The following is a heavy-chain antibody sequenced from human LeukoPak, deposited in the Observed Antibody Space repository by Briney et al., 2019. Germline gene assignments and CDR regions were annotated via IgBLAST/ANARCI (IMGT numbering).Heavy chain of an antibody. CDR1: GFTFSSYA. V-gene: IGHV3-23*01. D-gene: IGHD2-2*01. J-gene: IGHJ4*02. Sequence: PGGSLRLSCAASGFTFSSYAMSWVRQAPGKGLEWVSAISGSGGSTYYADSVKGRFTISRDNSKNTLYLQMNSLRAEDTAVYYCAKDLGVVPAAYLDYWGQGTLVTVSS. CDR3: AKDLGVVPAAYLDY. CDR2: ISGSGGST.